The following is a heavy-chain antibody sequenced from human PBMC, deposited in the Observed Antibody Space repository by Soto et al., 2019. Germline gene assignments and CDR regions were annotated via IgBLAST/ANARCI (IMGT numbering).Heavy chain of an antibody. CDR3: AKDQAPIMGNYYYSLDV. J-gene: IGHJ6*03. CDR2: ISYDGSNK. D-gene: IGHD3-16*01. CDR1: GFTFSSYG. Sequence: GGSLRLSCAASGFTFSSYGMHWVRQAPGKGLEWVAGISYDGSNKYYADSVKGRFTISRDNSKNTLYLQMNSLRAEDTAVYYCAKDQAPIMGNYYYSLDVWGKGTTVTVSS. V-gene: IGHV3-30*18.